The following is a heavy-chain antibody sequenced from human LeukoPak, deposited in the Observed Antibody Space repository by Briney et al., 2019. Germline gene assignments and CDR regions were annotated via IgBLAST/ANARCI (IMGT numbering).Heavy chain of an antibody. V-gene: IGHV3-30*02. CDR3: AREGGSEYFDY. Sequence: GGSLRLSCAASGFTFSTSGIHWVRQAPGKGLEWVAFIRYDGTTKLYADSVKGRFTISRDNSKNTLYLQMNSLRAEDTAVYYCAREGGSEYFDYWGQGTLVTVSS. J-gene: IGHJ4*02. CDR2: IRYDGTTK. CDR1: GFTFSTSG. D-gene: IGHD3-10*01.